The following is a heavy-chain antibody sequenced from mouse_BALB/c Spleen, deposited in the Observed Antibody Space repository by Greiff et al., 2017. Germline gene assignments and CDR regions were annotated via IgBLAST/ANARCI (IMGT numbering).Heavy chain of an antibody. J-gene: IGHJ2*01. D-gene: IGHD4-1*01. CDR2: INPSSGYT. CDR3: AKLTGGLLDY. V-gene: IGHV1-4*02. Sequence: QVQLQQSAAELARPGASVKMSCKASGYTFTSYTMHWVKQRPGQGLEWIGYINPSSGYTEYNQKFKDKTTLTADKSSSTAYMQLSSLTSEDSAVYYCAKLTGGLLDYWGQGTTLTVSS. CDR1: GYTFTSYT.